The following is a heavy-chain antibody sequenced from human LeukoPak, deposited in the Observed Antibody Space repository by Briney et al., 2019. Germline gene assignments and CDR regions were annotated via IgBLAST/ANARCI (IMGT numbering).Heavy chain of an antibody. J-gene: IGHJ6*03. CDR1: GGSISSYY. Sequence: SETLSLTCTVSGGSISSYYWSWIRQPPGKGLEWIGYIYYSGSTNYNPSLKSRVTISVDTSKNQFSLKLSSVTAADTAVYYCARESSGWPDYYYYYMDVWGKGTTVTVSS. V-gene: IGHV4-59*01. CDR2: IYYSGST. D-gene: IGHD6-19*01. CDR3: ARESSGWPDYYYYYMDV.